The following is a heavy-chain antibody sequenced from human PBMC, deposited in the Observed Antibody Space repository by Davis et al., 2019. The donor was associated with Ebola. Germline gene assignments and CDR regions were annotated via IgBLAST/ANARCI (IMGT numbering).Heavy chain of an antibody. CDR2: ISGDGGST. CDR3: TRRDGGDQV. D-gene: IGHD2-21*02. V-gene: IGHV3-43*02. Sequence: GESLKISCAASGFTFDDYAMHWVRQAPGKGLEWVSLISGDGGSTYYADSVKGRFTISRDNSKNSLYLQMNSLKTEDAAVYYCTRRDGGDQVWGQGTLVTVSS. J-gene: IGHJ4*02. CDR1: GFTFDDYA.